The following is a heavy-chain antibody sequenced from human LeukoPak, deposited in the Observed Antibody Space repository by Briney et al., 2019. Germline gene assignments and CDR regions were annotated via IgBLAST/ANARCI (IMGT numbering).Heavy chain of an antibody. V-gene: IGHV1-46*01. CDR2: INPSGAST. Sequence: GASVKGSCKASGYTFTSYDINWVRQATGQGIEWMGIINPSGASTSYAQKFQCKVTMTWDMSTSTVYMELSSLRSEDTAVYYCARDRAGTFWFHYYYMDVWGKGTTVTVSS. J-gene: IGHJ6*03. CDR1: GYTFTSYD. CDR3: ARDRAGTFWFHYYYMDV. D-gene: IGHD6-19*01.